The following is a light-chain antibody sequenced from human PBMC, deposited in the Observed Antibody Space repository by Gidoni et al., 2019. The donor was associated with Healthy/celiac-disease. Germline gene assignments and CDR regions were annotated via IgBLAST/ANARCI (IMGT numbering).Light chain of an antibody. Sequence: EIVMTQSPATLSVSPGERATLSCRASQSVGSNLAWYQQNPGQAPRLLIYGASTRATGIPARFSGSGSGTEFTLTISSLQSEDFAVYSCQQYNNWPPAFGQGTKLEIK. V-gene: IGKV3-15*01. CDR2: GAS. CDR3: QQYNNWPPA. J-gene: IGKJ2*01. CDR1: QSVGSN.